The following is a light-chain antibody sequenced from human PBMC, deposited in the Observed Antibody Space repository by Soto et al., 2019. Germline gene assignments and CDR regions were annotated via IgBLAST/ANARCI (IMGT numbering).Light chain of an antibody. CDR3: TSYTTSRIWV. J-gene: IGLJ3*02. CDR1: SGDVGHYNY. Sequence: QSALTQPASVSGSPGQSITISCTGSSGDVGHYNYVSWYQQHPGKAPKLMIYEVSNRPSGVSNRFSGSKSGNTASLIISGLRAEDEADYYCTSYTTSRIWVFGGGTKLTVL. CDR2: EVS. V-gene: IGLV2-14*01.